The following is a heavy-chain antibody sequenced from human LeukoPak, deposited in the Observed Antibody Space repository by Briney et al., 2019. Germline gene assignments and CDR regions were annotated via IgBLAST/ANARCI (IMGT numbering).Heavy chain of an antibody. CDR1: GFTFSSYT. CDR3: AIHSSSARYFYYYMDV. D-gene: IGHD6-6*01. J-gene: IGHJ6*03. V-gene: IGHV3-21*01. Sequence: GGSLRLSCAASGFTFSSYTMNWVRQAPGKGLEWVSSITSSSIYIYYADSLKGRFTISRHNAKNSLYLQMNSLRAEDTAVYYCAIHSSSARYFYYYMDVWGKGTTVTVSS. CDR2: ITSSSIYI.